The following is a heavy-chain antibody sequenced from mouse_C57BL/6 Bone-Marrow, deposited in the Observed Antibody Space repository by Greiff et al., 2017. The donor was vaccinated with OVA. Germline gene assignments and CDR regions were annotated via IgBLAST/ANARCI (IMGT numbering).Heavy chain of an antibody. CDR2: IWTGGGT. V-gene: IGHV2-9-1*01. CDR1: GFSLTSYA. D-gene: IGHD1-1*01. Sequence: VQGVESGPGLVAPSQSLSITCTVSGFSLTSYAISWVRQPPGKGLEWLGVIWTGGGTNYNSALKSRLSISKDNSKSQVFLKMNSLQTDDTARYYCARDYYGSSSYAMDYWGQGTSVTVSS. CDR3: ARDYYGSSSYAMDY. J-gene: IGHJ4*01.